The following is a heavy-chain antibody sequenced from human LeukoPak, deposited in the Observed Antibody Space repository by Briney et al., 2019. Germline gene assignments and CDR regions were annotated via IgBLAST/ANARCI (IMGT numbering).Heavy chain of an antibody. J-gene: IGHJ5*02. CDR1: GDSVSINSAS. D-gene: IGHD6-13*01. Sequence: SQTLSLTCALSGDSVSINSASWNWIRQSPSRGLEWLGRTYYRSKWYNDYAVSVKSRININPDTSKNQFSLQLNSVTPEDTAVYYGVREAEQQLVRAWFDPWGQGTLVTVSS. CDR3: VREAEQQLVRAWFDP. CDR2: TYYRSKWYN. V-gene: IGHV6-1*01.